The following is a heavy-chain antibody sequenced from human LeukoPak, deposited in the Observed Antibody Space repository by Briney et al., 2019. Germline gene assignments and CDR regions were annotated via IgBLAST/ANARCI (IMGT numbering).Heavy chain of an antibody. Sequence: PSETLSLTCTVSGDSISSANYYWGWVRQPPGKGLEWIGSIYFSGSTYYNPSLKSRVTISVETSKVQFSLKLSSVTAADTAVYYCARDSCSSTSCRKKFDNWDQGTLVTVPS. J-gene: IGHJ4*02. CDR2: IYFSGST. CDR1: GDSISSANYY. CDR3: ARDSCSSTSCRKKFDN. D-gene: IGHD2-2*01. V-gene: IGHV4-39*07.